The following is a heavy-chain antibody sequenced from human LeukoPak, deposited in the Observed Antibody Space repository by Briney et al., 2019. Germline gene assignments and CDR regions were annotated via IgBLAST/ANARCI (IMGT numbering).Heavy chain of an antibody. CDR1: GGSISSYY. CDR2: IYYSGST. J-gene: IGHJ3*02. CDR3: ARDKKGGYKGDAFDI. Sequence: SETLSPTCTVSGGSISSYYWSWIRQPPGKGLEWIGYIYYSGSTNYNPSLKSRVTISVDTSKNQFSLKLSSVTAADTAVYYCARDKKGGYKGDAFDIWGQGTMVTVSS. D-gene: IGHD5-24*01. V-gene: IGHV4-59*01.